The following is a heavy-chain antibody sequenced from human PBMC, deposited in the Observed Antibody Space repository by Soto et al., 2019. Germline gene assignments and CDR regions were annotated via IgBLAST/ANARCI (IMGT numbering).Heavy chain of an antibody. Sequence: GSGPTLANPTQTLTLTCTFSGFSLSTTGMRVTWIRQPPGKALEWLARVDWSDDKSYRTSLKTRLTISKDTSKNQVVLIMTNMDPVDTATYYCVRSYSTSSGGVFDYWGQGALVTVSS. CDR2: VDWSDDK. CDR3: VRSYSTSSGGVFDY. V-gene: IGHV2-70*04. D-gene: IGHD6-6*01. CDR1: GFSLSTTGMR. J-gene: IGHJ4*02.